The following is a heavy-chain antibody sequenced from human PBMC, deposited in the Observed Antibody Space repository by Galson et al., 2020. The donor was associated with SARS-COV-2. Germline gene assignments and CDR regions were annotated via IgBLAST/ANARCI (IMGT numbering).Heavy chain of an antibody. CDR3: ARHRVYAILYNFDY. Sequence: SPTLSLTCTTSGGSISSSSYSWGWIRQPPGKGLACIESIYYSGSTYYNPSLNSRVNISVDTSKNQFSLKLRSVTAADTAVYYCARHRVYAILYNFDYWGQGALVTVSS. CDR1: GGSISSSSYS. CDR2: IYYSGST. J-gene: IGHJ4*02. D-gene: IGHD2-8*01. V-gene: IGHV4-39*01.